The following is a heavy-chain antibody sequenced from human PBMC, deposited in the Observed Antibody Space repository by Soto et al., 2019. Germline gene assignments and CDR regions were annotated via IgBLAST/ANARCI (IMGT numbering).Heavy chain of an antibody. D-gene: IGHD2-15*01. J-gene: IGHJ6*02. Sequence: QLTLKESGPTLVKPTQPLTMTCTFSGFSVSTSGVGMAWIRQPPGKALEWLALIYWDDDKRYSPFLQSRVTITKDTSKNQVVLTMTNMDPVDTATYYCAHKGGRGAGMDVWGQGTTVTVSS. V-gene: IGHV2-5*02. CDR3: AHKGGRGAGMDV. CDR2: IYWDDDK. CDR1: GFSVSTSGVG.